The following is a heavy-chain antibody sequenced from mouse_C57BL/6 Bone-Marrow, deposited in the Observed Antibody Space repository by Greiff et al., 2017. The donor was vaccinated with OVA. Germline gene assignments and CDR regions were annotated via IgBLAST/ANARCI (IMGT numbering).Heavy chain of an antibody. D-gene: IGHD1-1*01. J-gene: IGHJ1*03. CDR3: ARGCSSYWYFDV. V-gene: IGHV1-82*01. CDR1: GYAFSSSW. CDR2: ICSGAGDT. Sequence: VQLQQSGPELVKPGASVKISCKASGYAFSSSWMNWVKQRPGKGLEWIGRICSGAGDTNSNGKLKGKATLTADKSASTAYMQRSSLTSEDSAVYYCARGCSSYWYFDVWGTGTTVTVSS.